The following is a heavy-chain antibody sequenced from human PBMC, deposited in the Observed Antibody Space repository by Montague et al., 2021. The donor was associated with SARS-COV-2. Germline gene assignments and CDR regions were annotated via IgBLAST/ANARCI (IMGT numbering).Heavy chain of an antibody. CDR2: MSGAGGST. Sequence: SLRLSCAASGFSFRSYAMHWVRQAPGKGLAWVSGMSGAGGSTYYADSVKGRFTISRDNSKNTLYLQMSSLSAEDTAVFYCAKDRRAEGATIDYWGQGTLVTVSS. CDR1: GFSFRSYA. D-gene: IGHD1-26*01. J-gene: IGHJ4*02. V-gene: IGHV3-23*01. CDR3: AKDRRAEGATIDY.